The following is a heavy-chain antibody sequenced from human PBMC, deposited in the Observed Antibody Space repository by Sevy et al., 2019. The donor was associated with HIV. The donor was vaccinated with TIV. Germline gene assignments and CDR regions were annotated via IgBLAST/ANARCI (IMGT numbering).Heavy chain of an antibody. V-gene: IGHV3-30*18. CDR1: GFTFSSYG. CDR3: AKIPSRGWQLVHYYYGMDV. J-gene: IGHJ6*02. Sequence: GGSLRLSCAASGFTFSSYGMHWVRQAPGKGLEWVAVISYDGSNKYYADSVKGRFTISRDNSKNTLYLQMNSLRAEDTAVYYCAKIPSRGWQLVHYYYGMDVWGQGTTVTVSS. CDR2: ISYDGSNK. D-gene: IGHD6-6*01.